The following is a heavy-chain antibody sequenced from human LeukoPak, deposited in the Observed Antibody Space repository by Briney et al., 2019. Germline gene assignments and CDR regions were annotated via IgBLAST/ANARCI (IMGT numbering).Heavy chain of an antibody. J-gene: IGHJ4*02. V-gene: IGHV3-21*06. Sequence: GGSLRLSCAASRFNFNSFVMGWVRQPPGKGLEWVSSISTSSGYIFYADSLKGRVTISRDNAKNSLYLQMYSLRAEDTAVYYCVRGKKPGWDMSYFDYWGQGILVTVSS. CDR3: VRGKKPGWDMSYFDY. D-gene: IGHD1-14*01. CDR2: ISTSSGYI. CDR1: RFNFNSFV.